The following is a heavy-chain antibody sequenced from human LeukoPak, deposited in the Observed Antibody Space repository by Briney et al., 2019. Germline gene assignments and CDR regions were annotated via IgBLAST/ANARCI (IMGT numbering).Heavy chain of an antibody. CDR3: ATGIYGISAAGDYYFNY. D-gene: IGHD6-13*01. CDR1: GDSISSGYY. Sequence: SETLSLTCTVSGDSISSGYYWGWIRQPPGKGLEWIGSIYHSGSTYYNPSLKSRVTISVDTSKSHFSLKMSSVTAADTAMYYCATGIYGISAAGDYYFNYWGQGTLVTVSS. J-gene: IGHJ4*02. V-gene: IGHV4-38-2*02. CDR2: IYHSGST.